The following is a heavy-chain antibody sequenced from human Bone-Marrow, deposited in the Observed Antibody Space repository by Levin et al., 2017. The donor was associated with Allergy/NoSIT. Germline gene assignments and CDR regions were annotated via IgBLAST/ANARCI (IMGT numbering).Heavy chain of an antibody. J-gene: IGHJ4*02. Sequence: LSLTCAASGFPFSSYWMSWVRQAPGKGLEWVANIKQDGSEKYYVDSVKGRFTISRDNAKNSLYLQMNSLRAEDTAVYYCARVPRYSGRYFDYWGQGTLVTVSS. V-gene: IGHV3-7*01. CDR1: GFPFSSYW. CDR2: IKQDGSEK. CDR3: ARVPRYSGRYFDY. D-gene: IGHD2-21*01.